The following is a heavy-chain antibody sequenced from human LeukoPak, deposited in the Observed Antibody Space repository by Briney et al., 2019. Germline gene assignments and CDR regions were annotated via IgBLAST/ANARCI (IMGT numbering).Heavy chain of an antibody. CDR2: IYTSGST. D-gene: IGHD4-17*01. J-gene: IGHJ3*02. Sequence: PSETLSLTCTVSGGSISSGSYYWSWIRQPAGKGLEWIGRIYTSGSTNYNPSLKSRVTISVDTFKNQFSLKLSSVTAADTAVYYCARADYVDAFDIWGQGTMVTVPS. CDR3: ARADYVDAFDI. V-gene: IGHV4-61*02. CDR1: GGSISSGSYY.